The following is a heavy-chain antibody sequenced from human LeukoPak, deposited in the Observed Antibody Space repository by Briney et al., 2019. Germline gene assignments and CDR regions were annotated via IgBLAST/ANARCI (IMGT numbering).Heavy chain of an antibody. Sequence: SETLSLTCAVYGGSFSGYYWSWIRQPPGKGQEWIGEINHSGSTNYNPSLKSRVTISVDTSKNQFSLKLSSVTAADTAVYYCARVWDWNLYYFDYWGQGTLVTVSS. J-gene: IGHJ4*02. CDR1: GGSFSGYY. CDR3: ARVWDWNLYYFDY. D-gene: IGHD3/OR15-3a*01. CDR2: INHSGST. V-gene: IGHV4-34*01.